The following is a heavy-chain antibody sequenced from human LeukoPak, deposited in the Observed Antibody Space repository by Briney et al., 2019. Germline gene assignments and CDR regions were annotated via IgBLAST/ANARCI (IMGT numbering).Heavy chain of an antibody. V-gene: IGHV3-23*01. J-gene: IGHJ3*02. CDR1: GFTFSSYA. CDR3: ARVQELLAEDAFDI. D-gene: IGHD3-9*01. Sequence: GGSLRLSCSASGFTFSSYAMSWVRQAPGKGLEWVSAISGSGGSTYYADSVKGRFTISRDNAKNSLYLQMNSLRAEDTAVYYCARVQELLAEDAFDIWGQGTMVTVSS. CDR2: ISGSGGST.